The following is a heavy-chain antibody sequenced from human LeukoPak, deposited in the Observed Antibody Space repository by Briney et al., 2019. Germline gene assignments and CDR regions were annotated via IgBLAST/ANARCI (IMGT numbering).Heavy chain of an antibody. V-gene: IGHV4-59*08. J-gene: IGHJ4*02. CDR3: ATIDRAVAGTIDY. CDR1: GGSISSYF. D-gene: IGHD6-19*01. CDR2: IYYSGST. Sequence: SETLSLTCTVSGGSISSYFWSWIRQPPGKGLEWIGYIYYSGSTNYNPSLKSRVTMSVDTSKNQFSLKLSSVTAADTAVYYCATIDRAVAGTIDYWGQGNLVTVSS.